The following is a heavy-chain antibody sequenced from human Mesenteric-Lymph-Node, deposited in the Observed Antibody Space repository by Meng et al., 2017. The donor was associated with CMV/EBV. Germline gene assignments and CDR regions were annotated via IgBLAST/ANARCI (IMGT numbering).Heavy chain of an antibody. J-gene: IGHJ6*02. Sequence: ASVKVSCKASGYTFTGYYMHWVRQAPGQGLEWMGWINPNSGGTNYAQKFQGRVTMTRDKSINTAYMDLSRLRSDDTAVYYCARDGGYCSGGSCYSGYYGMDVWGQGTTVTVSS. CDR1: GYTFTGYY. V-gene: IGHV1-2*02. CDR2: INPNSGGT. D-gene: IGHD2-15*01. CDR3: ARDGGYCSGGSCYSGYYGMDV.